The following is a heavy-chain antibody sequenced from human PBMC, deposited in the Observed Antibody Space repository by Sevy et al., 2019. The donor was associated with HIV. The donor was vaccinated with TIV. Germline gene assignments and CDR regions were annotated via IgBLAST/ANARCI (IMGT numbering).Heavy chain of an antibody. CDR3: AGGRYDSSGSFDAFDI. CDR2: IYGSSGGT. D-gene: IGHD3-22*01. CDR1: GFTFISYA. J-gene: IGHJ3*02. V-gene: IGHV3-23*01. Sequence: EGSLRLSCKPSGFTFISYAMSWVRQAPGKGLEWVSTIYGSSGGTYYADSVKGRFTISRDNSKNTLYLQMNSLRTEDTAVYYCAGGRYDSSGSFDAFDIWGQGTMVTVSS.